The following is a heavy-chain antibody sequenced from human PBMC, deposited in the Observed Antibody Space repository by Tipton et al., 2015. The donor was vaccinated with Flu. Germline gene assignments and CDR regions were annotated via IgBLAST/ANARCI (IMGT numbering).Heavy chain of an antibody. Sequence: SGYSFSDYALSWVRQAPGKGLEWVGYIRSIAYGGTTEYAASVKGRFTISRSGSTAYLQMDSLKTEDTAVYYCASMGYYDNRGLYYWYYFDYWGQGTLVTVSS. D-gene: IGHD3-22*01. CDR3: ASMGYYDNRGLYYWYYFDY. V-gene: IGHV3-49*04. CDR1: GYSFSDYA. J-gene: IGHJ4*02. CDR2: IRSIAYGGTT.